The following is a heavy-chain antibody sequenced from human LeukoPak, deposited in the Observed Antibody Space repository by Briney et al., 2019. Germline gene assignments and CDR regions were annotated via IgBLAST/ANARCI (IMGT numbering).Heavy chain of an antibody. CDR3: ARDLLGRGGSFDY. J-gene: IGHJ4*02. CDR2: IYSSGST. D-gene: IGHD3-10*01. V-gene: IGHV4-59*01. CDR1: GGSISTYY. Sequence: SETLSLTCTVSGGSISTYYWSWIRQPPGKGLEWIGYIYSSGSTNYNHSLKSRVTMSVDTSKNQFSLKVNSVTAADTAVYYCARDLLGRGGSFDYWGQGTLVPVSS.